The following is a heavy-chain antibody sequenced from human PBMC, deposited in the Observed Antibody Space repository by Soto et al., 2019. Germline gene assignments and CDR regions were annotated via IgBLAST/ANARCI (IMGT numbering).Heavy chain of an antibody. V-gene: IGHV4-31*03. D-gene: IGHD1-7*01. J-gene: IGHJ4*02. CDR3: ARVKGGTTRRAFDS. CDR1: GDSISSGGYY. Sequence: QVQLQESGPGLVKPSQTLSLTCTVSGDSISSGGYYWSWIRQHPGEGLEWIGYIYDNGGAYYSPSLKGRVVISVDRSENQSPLRLSSVTAAATAVYYCARVKGGTTRRAFDSWGQGTLVTVSS. CDR2: IYDNGGA.